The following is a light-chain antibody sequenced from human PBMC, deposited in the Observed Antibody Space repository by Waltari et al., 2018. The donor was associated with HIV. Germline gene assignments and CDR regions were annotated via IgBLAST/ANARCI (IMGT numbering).Light chain of an antibody. J-gene: IGLJ3*02. V-gene: IGLV1-47*01. CDR3: AAWDDSLSGFWV. CDR2: RNN. CDR1: SSNIGSKY. Sequence: QSVLTQPPSASGTPGQRVTISCSGSSSNIGSKYVYWYQQLPGTAPKLLIHRNNPRPSGVPARFSGSTSGTSASLAIRGLRSEDEADYYCAAWDDSLSGFWVFGGGTKLTVL.